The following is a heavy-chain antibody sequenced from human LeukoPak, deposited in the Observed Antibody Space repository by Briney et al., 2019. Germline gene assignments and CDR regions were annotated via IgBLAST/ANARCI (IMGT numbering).Heavy chain of an antibody. J-gene: IGHJ4*02. V-gene: IGHV4-34*01. CDR3: ARAGSSVAGRGALFDY. CDR1: GGSFSGYY. CDR2: INHSGST. D-gene: IGHD6-19*01. Sequence: SETLSLTCAVYGGSFSGYYWSWIRQPPGKGLEWIGEINHSGSTNYNPSLKSRVTISIDTSKNQFSLKLSSVTAADTAVYYCARAGSSVAGRGALFDYWGQGTLVTVSS.